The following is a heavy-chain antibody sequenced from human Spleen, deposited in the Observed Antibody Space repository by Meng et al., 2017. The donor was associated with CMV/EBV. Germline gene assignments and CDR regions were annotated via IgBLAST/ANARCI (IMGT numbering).Heavy chain of an antibody. CDR3: AKDASTWYALYYFDS. CDR2: ISADDDTP. V-gene: IGHV3-23*01. D-gene: IGHD6-13*01. J-gene: IGHJ4*02. CDR1: GFTFRTYA. Sequence: GESLKISCAASGFTFRTYAMSWVRQPPGKGLEWDSSISADDDTPYYADSVKGRFTISRDNSKNTLYLQMHSLRAEDAAVYYCAKDASTWYALYYFDSWGQGTPVTVSS.